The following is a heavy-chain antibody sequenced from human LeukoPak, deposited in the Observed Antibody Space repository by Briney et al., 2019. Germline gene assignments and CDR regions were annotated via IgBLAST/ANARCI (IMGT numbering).Heavy chain of an antibody. Sequence: SVKVSCTASGGTFSSYDISWVRQAPGQGLEWMGGIIPIFGTANYAQKFQGRVTITADKSTSTAYMELSSLRSEDTAVYYCARAQSGSYLGNWFDPWGQGTLVTVSS. CDR2: IIPIFGTA. V-gene: IGHV1-69*06. J-gene: IGHJ5*02. CDR3: ARAQSGSYLGNWFDP. D-gene: IGHD1-26*01. CDR1: GGTFSSYD.